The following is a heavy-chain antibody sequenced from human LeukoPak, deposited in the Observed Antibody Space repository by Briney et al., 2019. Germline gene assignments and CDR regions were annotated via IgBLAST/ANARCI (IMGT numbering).Heavy chain of an antibody. Sequence: ASVKVPCKASGYTFTSYYIHWVPQAPGQGLEWMGIINPSAGSTKYAQKFKGRVTMTRDTSTSTVYMELSSLRSEDTAVYYCAGGAVSDFDYWGQGTLVTVSS. CDR1: GYTFTSYY. CDR2: INPSAGST. J-gene: IGHJ4*02. CDR3: AGGAVSDFDY. D-gene: IGHD1-26*01. V-gene: IGHV1-46*01.